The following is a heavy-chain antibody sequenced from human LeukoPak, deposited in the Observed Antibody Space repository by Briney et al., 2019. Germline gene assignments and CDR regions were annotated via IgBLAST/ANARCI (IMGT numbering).Heavy chain of an antibody. D-gene: IGHD3-3*01. J-gene: IGHJ4*02. V-gene: IGHV3-7*01. CDR3: ASRGNYDFWSGYYRPSLHDY. CDR2: IKQDGSEK. Sequence: GGSLRLSCAASGFTFSSYWMSWVRQAPGKGLEWVANIKQDGSEKYYVDSVKGRFTISRDNAKSSLYLQMNSLRAEDTAVYYCASRGNYDFWSGYYRPSLHDYWRQGTLVTVSS. CDR1: GFTFSSYW.